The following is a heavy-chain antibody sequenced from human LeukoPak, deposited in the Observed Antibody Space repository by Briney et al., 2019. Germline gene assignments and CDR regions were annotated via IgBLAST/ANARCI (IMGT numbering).Heavy chain of an antibody. CDR3: AKAIWVAATSSWFCLDY. Sequence: GGSLRLSCAASGFTFSNYGMNWVRQAPGKGLEWVSTISGSGGSTYYADSVRGRFTISRDNSRNTLYLQMNSLRPEDTAVYYCAKAIWVAATSSWFCLDYWGQGTLVTVSS. D-gene: IGHD3-10*01. V-gene: IGHV3-23*01. CDR1: GFTFSNYG. J-gene: IGHJ4*02. CDR2: ISGSGGST.